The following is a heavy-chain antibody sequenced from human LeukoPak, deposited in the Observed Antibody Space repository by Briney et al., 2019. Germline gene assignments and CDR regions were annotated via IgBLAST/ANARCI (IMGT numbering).Heavy chain of an antibody. CDR2: IYYSGST. CDR1: GGSISSYY. V-gene: IGHV4-59*01. CDR3: ARSPYGQPLDY. Sequence: SETLSLTCTVSGGSISSYYWSWIRQPPGKGLEWIGYIYYSGSTNYNPSLKSRVTISVDTSKNQFFLKLSSVTAADTAVYYCARSPYGQPLDYWGQGTLVTVSS. D-gene: IGHD3-10*01. J-gene: IGHJ4*02.